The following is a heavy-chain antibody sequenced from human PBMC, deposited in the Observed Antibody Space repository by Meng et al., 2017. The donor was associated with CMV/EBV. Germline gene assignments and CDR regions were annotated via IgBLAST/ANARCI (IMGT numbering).Heavy chain of an antibody. CDR1: GYALTSYY. Sequence: ASAKVSCKASGYALTSYYMHWVRQAPGQGREWMGIINPSGGSTSYAQKFQGRVTMTRDTSTSTVYMELSSLRSEDTDGYYCAGAGGYDFWSGKPKYGMDVWGQGTTVTVSS. CDR2: INPSGGST. CDR3: AGAGGYDFWSGKPKYGMDV. V-gene: IGHV1-46*01. D-gene: IGHD3-3*01. J-gene: IGHJ6*02.